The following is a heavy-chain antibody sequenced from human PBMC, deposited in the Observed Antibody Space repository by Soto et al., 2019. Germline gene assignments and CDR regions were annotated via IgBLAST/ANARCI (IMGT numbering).Heavy chain of an antibody. CDR3: VRLIGNSWLDY. D-gene: IGHD6-13*01. J-gene: IGHJ4*02. Sequence: PSETLSLTCTVSGGSINSSAYFWGWIRQPPGRGLEWIGNIYHTGSTYYNPSLKSRVTISVDTSKSQISLQLNSVTPEDTAVYYCVRLIGNSWLDYWGQGTLVTVSS. V-gene: IGHV4-39*01. CDR2: IYHTGST. CDR1: GGSINSSAYF.